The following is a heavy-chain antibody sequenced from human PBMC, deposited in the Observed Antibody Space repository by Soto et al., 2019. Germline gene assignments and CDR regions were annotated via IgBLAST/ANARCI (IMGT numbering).Heavy chain of an antibody. CDR2: IYQSGVT. CDR1: GDSYSISTYS. V-gene: IGHV4-30-2*01. Sequence: SSETLSLTCNMSGDSYSISTYSWSLIRQPPGKALQWIGFIYQSGVTSYNPSLASRVSISLDRSNNQCSLKLKSVTAADTAVYFCAGMPYTSGLRFDPWGPGTLVTVSS. D-gene: IGHD6-19*01. J-gene: IGHJ5*02. CDR3: AGMPYTSGLRFDP.